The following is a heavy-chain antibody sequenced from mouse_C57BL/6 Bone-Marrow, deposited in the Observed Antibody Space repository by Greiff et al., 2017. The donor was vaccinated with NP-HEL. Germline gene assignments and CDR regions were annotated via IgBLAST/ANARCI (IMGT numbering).Heavy chain of an antibody. V-gene: IGHV14-4*01. Sequence: VQLQQSGAELVRPGASVKLSCTVSGFNIKDDYMHWVKQRPEQGLEWIGWIDPENGDTESASKFQGKATITADTSSNTAYLQLSSLTSEDTAVYYRTTGGSSPYAMDYWGQGTSVTVSS. D-gene: IGHD1-1*01. J-gene: IGHJ4*01. CDR1: GFNIKDDY. CDR2: IDPENGDT. CDR3: TTGGSSPYAMDY.